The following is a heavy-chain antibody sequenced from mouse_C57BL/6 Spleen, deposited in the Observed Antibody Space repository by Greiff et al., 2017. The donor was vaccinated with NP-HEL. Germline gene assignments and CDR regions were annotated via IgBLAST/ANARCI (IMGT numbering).Heavy chain of an antibody. V-gene: IGHV5-17*01. Sequence: DVMLVESGGGLVKPGGSLKLSCAASGFTFSDYGMHWVRQAPEKGLEWVAYISSGSSTIYYADTVKGRFTISRDNAKNTLFLQMTSLRSEDTAMYYCARPYGNCAMDYWGQGTSVTVSS. CDR1: GFTFSDYG. D-gene: IGHD2-1*01. J-gene: IGHJ4*01. CDR2: ISSGSSTI. CDR3: ARPYGNCAMDY.